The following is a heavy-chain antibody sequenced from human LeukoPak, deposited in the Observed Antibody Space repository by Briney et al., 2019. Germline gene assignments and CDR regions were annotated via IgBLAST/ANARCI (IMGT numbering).Heavy chain of an antibody. Sequence: GGTLGLSCAASGFTFNTYGMSWVRQAPGKGLEWVSGISGSGGATYYADSVKGRFTISRDNSKNTLYLQMNSLRAEDTAVYYCARSGLSRFGFWGQGTLVTVSS. CDR2: ISGSGGAT. V-gene: IGHV3-23*01. CDR1: GFTFNTYG. J-gene: IGHJ4*02. D-gene: IGHD2/OR15-2a*01. CDR3: ARSGLSRFGF.